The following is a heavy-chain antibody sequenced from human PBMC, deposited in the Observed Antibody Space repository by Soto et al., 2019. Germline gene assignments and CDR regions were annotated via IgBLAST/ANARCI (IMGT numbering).Heavy chain of an antibody. CDR2: ISGSSDTI. V-gene: IGHV3-48*02. CDR1: GFTLSSYN. Sequence: EVQLVESGGGLVQPGGSLRLSWAASGFTLSSYNMNWVRQAPGKGLEWVSYISGSSDTIYYADSVKGRFTISRDNAKNSLYLQMDSLRDEDTAVYYCARDHGGSTWFVGIYYYFGVDVWGQGTTVTVSS. J-gene: IGHJ6*02. D-gene: IGHD6-13*01. CDR3: ARDHGGSTWFVGIYYYFGVDV.